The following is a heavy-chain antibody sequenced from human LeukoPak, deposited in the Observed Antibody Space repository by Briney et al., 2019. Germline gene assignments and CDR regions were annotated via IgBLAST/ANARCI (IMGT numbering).Heavy chain of an antibody. CDR1: GGSISTYF. Sequence: SETLSLTCTVSGGSISTYFWSWIRQPAGKGLEWIGRIYSSGSTNYSPSLKSRVTMSVDTSENQFSLKLSSVTAADTAVYYCARDQRGSGSYFDYWGQGTLVTVSS. J-gene: IGHJ4*02. V-gene: IGHV4-4*07. D-gene: IGHD3-10*01. CDR2: IYSSGST. CDR3: ARDQRGSGSYFDY.